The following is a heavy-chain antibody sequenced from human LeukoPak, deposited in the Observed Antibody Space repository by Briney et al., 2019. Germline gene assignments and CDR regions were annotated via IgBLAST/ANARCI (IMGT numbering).Heavy chain of an antibody. J-gene: IGHJ4*02. Sequence: SETLSLTCSVSGGSISSSTTYYWGWIRQPPGKGLEWIGSIYYSVTIYYNPSLKSRVTISVDTSKNQFSLRLSSVTAADTAVYYCARRVYYDILTGSYYFDYWGQGTLVTVSS. CDR1: GGSISSSTTYY. D-gene: IGHD3-9*01. V-gene: IGHV4-39*01. CDR3: ARRVYYDILTGSYYFDY. CDR2: IYYSVTI.